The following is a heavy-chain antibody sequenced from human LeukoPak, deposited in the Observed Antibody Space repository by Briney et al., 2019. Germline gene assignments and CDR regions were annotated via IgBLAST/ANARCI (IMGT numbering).Heavy chain of an antibody. CDR1: GFTFSSHG. CDR3: AKDDAWGRYKD. CDR2: ISPSGGIT. D-gene: IGHD3-16*01. V-gene: IGHV3-23*01. Sequence: GGSLRLSCAASGFTFSSHGMNWVHQAPGKGLEWVSGISPSGGITYYTDSVRGRFTISRDNSKNTVSLQMNSLRGEDTAVYYCAKDDAWGRYKDWGQGTLVTVSS. J-gene: IGHJ1*01.